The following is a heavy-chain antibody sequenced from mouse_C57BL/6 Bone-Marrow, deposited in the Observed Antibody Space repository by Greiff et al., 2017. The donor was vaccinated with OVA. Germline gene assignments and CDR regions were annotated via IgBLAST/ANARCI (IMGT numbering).Heavy chain of an antibody. CDR1: GYTFTSYT. CDR3: ARAGRLTTVPFAY. Sequence: QVQLQQSGAELARPGASVKMSCKASGYTFTSYTMHWVKQRPGQGLEWIGYINPSSGYTKYNQKFKDKATLTADKSSSTAYMQLSSLTSEDSAVYYCARAGRLTTVPFAYWGQGTLVTVSA. J-gene: IGHJ3*01. CDR2: INPSSGYT. V-gene: IGHV1-4*01. D-gene: IGHD1-1*01.